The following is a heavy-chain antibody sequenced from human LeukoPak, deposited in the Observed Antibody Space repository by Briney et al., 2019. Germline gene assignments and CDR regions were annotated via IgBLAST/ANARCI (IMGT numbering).Heavy chain of an antibody. CDR2: INPHSGGT. CDR3: ARFDQVSETAGGY. Sequence: GASVKVSCKTSGYTFTDYYMHWVRQAPGQGLEWMGWINPHSGGTNYAQKFQGRVTMTRDTSISTAYMELSRLRSDDTAVYYCARFDQVSETAGGYWGQGTLVTVSS. J-gene: IGHJ4*02. CDR1: GYTFTDYY. D-gene: IGHD5/OR15-5a*01. V-gene: IGHV1-2*02.